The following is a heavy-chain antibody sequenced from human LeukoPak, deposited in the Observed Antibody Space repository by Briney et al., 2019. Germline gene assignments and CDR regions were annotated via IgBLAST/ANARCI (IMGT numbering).Heavy chain of an antibody. Sequence: SETLSLTCAVYGGSFSGYYWSWIRQPPGKGLEWIGSIYYSGSTYYNPSLQSRVTISVDTSKNQLSLKLNSVTAADTAVYYCARHSGYYYARDAFDVWGQGTMVTVSS. J-gene: IGHJ3*01. CDR2: IYYSGST. CDR1: GGSFSGYY. CDR3: ARHSGYYYARDAFDV. V-gene: IGHV4-34*01. D-gene: IGHD3-22*01.